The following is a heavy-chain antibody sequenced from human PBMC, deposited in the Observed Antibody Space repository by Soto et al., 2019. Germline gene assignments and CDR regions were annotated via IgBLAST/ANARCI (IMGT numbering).Heavy chain of an antibody. CDR3: ARDTAPPDV. Sequence: ASVKVSCKASGYTFTSYGISWVRQAPGQGLEWMGWISAYNGNTKYSQKFQGRVTITRDTSASTAYMELSSLRSEDTAVYYCARDTAPPDVWGQGTTVTVSS. D-gene: IGHD4-17*01. V-gene: IGHV1-18*01. CDR2: ISAYNGNT. CDR1: GYTFTSYG. J-gene: IGHJ6*02.